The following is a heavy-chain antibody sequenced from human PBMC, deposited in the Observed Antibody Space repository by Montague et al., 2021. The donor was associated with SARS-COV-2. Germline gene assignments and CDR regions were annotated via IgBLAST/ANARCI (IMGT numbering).Heavy chain of an antibody. D-gene: IGHD3-3*01. CDR3: ARGYLDVWSGNHYGMDV. Sequence: SLRLSCAASGFTFSNYFMNWVRQAPGQGLEWVSSLSGSSTHKYYSDSLKGRFTISRDNAKNSLYLQINSLRAEDTAVYYCARGYLDVWSGNHYGMDVWGQGTPVTVSS. V-gene: IGHV3-21*01. CDR1: GFTFSNYF. J-gene: IGHJ6*02. CDR2: LSGSSTHK.